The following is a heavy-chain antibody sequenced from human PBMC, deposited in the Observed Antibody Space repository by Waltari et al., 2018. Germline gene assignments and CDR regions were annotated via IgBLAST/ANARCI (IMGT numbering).Heavy chain of an antibody. V-gene: IGHV4-59*01. J-gene: IGHJ3*02. CDR1: GGSISSYY. CDR3: ARDRTPTSPDAFDI. CDR2: IYYSGST. Sequence: QVQLQESGPGLVKPSETLSLTCTVSGGSISSYYWSWIRQPPGKGLEWIGYIYYSGSTNNNPSLKSRVTISVDTSKNQFSLKLSSVTAADTAVYYCARDRTPTSPDAFDIWGQGTMVTVSS.